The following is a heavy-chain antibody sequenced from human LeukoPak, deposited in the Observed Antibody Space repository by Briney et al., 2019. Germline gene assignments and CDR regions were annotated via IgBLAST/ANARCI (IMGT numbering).Heavy chain of an antibody. Sequence: GGSLRLSCAASGFTFSSYAMSWVRQAPGKGLEWVSAISGSGGSTYYADSVKGRFTISRDNSKNTLYLQMNSLRAEDTAVYYCANVDSSGSDFDYWGQGTLVTVSS. J-gene: IGHJ4*02. CDR2: ISGSGGST. CDR3: ANVDSSGSDFDY. V-gene: IGHV3-23*01. D-gene: IGHD3-22*01. CDR1: GFTFSSYA.